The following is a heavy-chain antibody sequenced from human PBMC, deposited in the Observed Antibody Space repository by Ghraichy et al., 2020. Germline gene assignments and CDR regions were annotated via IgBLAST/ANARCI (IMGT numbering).Heavy chain of an antibody. Sequence: SETLSLTCAVYGGSFSGYYWSWIRQPPGRGLEWIGEINLSGSTYYSPSLESRVSISEDTSKNQFSLKLSSVTAADTAVYYCARELGYCSGGSCYGGVFDYWGQGTLVTVSS. V-gene: IGHV4-34*01. CDR3: ARELGYCSGGSCYGGVFDY. CDR1: GGSFSGYY. J-gene: IGHJ4*02. CDR2: INLSGST. D-gene: IGHD2-15*01.